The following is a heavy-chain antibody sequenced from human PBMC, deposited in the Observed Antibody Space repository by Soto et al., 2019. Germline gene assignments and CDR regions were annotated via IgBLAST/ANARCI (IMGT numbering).Heavy chain of an antibody. D-gene: IGHD3-22*01. CDR3: VRATLSWGHYYFRGLDV. Sequence: SLRLSCAATGFMLGTYWMSWVRQAPGKGLEWVANIKHDGNEKYYADSVKGRFTVSRDNVKNFLHLQMSSLRGDDTGVYFCVRATLSWGHYYFRGLDVWGQGTTVTVSS. J-gene: IGHJ6*02. V-gene: IGHV3-7*01. CDR1: GFMLGTYW. CDR2: IKHDGNEK.